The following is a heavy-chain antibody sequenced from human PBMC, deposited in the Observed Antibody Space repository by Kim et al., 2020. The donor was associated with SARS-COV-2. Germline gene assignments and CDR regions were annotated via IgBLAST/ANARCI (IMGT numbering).Heavy chain of an antibody. CDR3: ARYFPNLDRIWFGEQYFDY. V-gene: IGHV1-69*04. J-gene: IGHJ4*02. CDR1: GGTFSSYA. D-gene: IGHD3-10*01. CDR2: IIPILGIA. Sequence: SVKVSCKASGGTFSSYAISWVRQAPGQGLEWMGRIIPILGIANYAQKFQGRVTITADKSTSTAYMELSSLRSEDTAVYYCARYFPNLDRIWFGEQYFDYWGQGTLVTVSS.